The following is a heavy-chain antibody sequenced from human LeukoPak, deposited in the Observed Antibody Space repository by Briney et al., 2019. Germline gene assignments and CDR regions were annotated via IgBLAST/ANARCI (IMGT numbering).Heavy chain of an antibody. D-gene: IGHD2-2*01. CDR1: GYTFTGYY. J-gene: IGHJ4*02. Sequence: SVKVSCKASGYTFTGYYMHWVRQAPGQGLEWMGGIIPIFGAANYAQKFQGRVTITADESTSTAYMELSSLRSEDTAVYYCARVSDCSTTKCLSYYFDYWGQGTLVTVSS. V-gene: IGHV1-69*13. CDR2: IIPIFGAA. CDR3: ARVSDCSTTKCLSYYFDY.